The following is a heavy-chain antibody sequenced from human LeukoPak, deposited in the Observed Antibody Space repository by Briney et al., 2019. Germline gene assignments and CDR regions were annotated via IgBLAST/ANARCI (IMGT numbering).Heavy chain of an antibody. J-gene: IGHJ4*02. Sequence: GGTLRLSCAASGFTFSSYAMSWVRQAPGKGLEWVSAISGSGGSTYYADSVKGRSTISRDDSKRTLSLQMSSLRVEDTAVYYCARDLAWGAFDYWGQGTLVSVSS. CDR1: GFTFSSYA. CDR2: ISGSGGST. D-gene: IGHD7-27*01. CDR3: ARDLAWGAFDY. V-gene: IGHV3-23*01.